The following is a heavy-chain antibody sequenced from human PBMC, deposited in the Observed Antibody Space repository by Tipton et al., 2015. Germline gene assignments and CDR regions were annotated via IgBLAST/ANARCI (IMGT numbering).Heavy chain of an antibody. CDR3: ASGLSIGSQDGMDV. Sequence: QSGAEVKKPGASVKVSCKASGYTFTGYYMHWVRQAPGQGLEWMGWINPNSGDTNYAQKFQGRVTMTRDTSISTAYMELSRLRSDYTAVFYCASGLSIGSQDGMDVWGQGTTVSVSS. CDR1: GYTFTGYY. V-gene: IGHV1-2*02. D-gene: IGHD2/OR15-2a*01. CDR2: INPNSGDT. J-gene: IGHJ6*02.